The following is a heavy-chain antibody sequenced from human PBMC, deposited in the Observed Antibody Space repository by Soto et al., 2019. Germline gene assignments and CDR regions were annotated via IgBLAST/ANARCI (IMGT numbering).Heavy chain of an antibody. V-gene: IGHV3-21*01. J-gene: IGHJ4*02. D-gene: IGHD2-15*01. CDR1: GFTFSIYT. Sequence: VGSLRLSCAASGFTFSIYTMTWVRQAPGKGLEWVSSISDSSSHIYYSDSVKGRFTVSRDNAKNSLYLQVNSLRAEDTAVYYCARVRSGGSGYFDYWGQGTLVTVSS. CDR2: ISDSSSHI. CDR3: ARVRSGGSGYFDY.